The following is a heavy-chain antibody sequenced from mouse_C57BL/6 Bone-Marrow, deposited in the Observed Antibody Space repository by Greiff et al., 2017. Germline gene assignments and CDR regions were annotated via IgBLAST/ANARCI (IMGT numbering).Heavy chain of an antibody. D-gene: IGHD1-1*01. V-gene: IGHV1-82*01. CDR1: GYAFSSSW. J-gene: IGHJ4*01. CDR2: IYPGDGDT. CDR3: ARKGARYRYAMDY. Sequence: QVQLQQSGPELVKPGASVKISCKASGYAFSSSWMNWVKQRPGQGLEWIGRIYPGDGDTNYNGKFKGKATLTADKSSSTAYMQLSSLTSEDSAVYFCARKGARYRYAMDYWGQGTSVTVAS.